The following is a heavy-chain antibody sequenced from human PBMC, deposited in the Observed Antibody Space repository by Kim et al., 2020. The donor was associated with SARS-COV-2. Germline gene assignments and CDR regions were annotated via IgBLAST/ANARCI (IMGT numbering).Heavy chain of an antibody. Sequence: ASVKVSCKASGYSFTSYYMHWVRQAPGQGLEWMGIINPSGGGTTYAQRFQGRFTMTTDTSSSTVYMDLNSLRSEDTAVYYCVKGRFGAINYFDYWGQGTRVTVSS. J-gene: IGHJ4*02. CDR2: INPSGGGT. CDR3: VKGRFGAINYFDY. CDR1: GYSFTSYY. D-gene: IGHD3-10*01. V-gene: IGHV1-46*01.